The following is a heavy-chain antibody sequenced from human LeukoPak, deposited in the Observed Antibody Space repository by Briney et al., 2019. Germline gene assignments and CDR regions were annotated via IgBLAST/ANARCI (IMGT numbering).Heavy chain of an antibody. D-gene: IGHD6-13*01. Sequence: ASVKVSCKASGYTFTGYYVHWVRQAPGQGLEWMGWINPNSGGTNYAQKFQGRVTMTRDTSISTAYMGLSRLRSDDTAVYYCARVRWIAAAGTTPDYWGQGTLVTVSS. CDR1: GYTFTGYY. CDR3: ARVRWIAAAGTTPDY. V-gene: IGHV1-2*02. J-gene: IGHJ4*02. CDR2: INPNSGGT.